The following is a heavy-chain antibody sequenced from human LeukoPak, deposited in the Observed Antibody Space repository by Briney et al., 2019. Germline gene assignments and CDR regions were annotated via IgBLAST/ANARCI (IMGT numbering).Heavy chain of an antibody. CDR2: ISGSGGST. J-gene: IGHJ5*02. Sequence: GGSLRLSCAASGFTFSSYAMSWVRQAPGKGLEWVSAISGSGGSTYYADSVKGRFTISRDNSKNTLYLQMNSLRAEDTAVCYCAKDRYYDSSVNWFDPWGQGTLVTVSS. CDR3: AKDRYYDSSVNWFDP. D-gene: IGHD3-22*01. CDR1: GFTFSSYA. V-gene: IGHV3-23*01.